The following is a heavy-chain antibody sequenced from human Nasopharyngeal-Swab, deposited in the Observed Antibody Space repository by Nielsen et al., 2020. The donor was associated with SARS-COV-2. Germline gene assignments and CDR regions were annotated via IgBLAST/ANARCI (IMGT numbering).Heavy chain of an antibody. V-gene: IGHV3-23*01. J-gene: IGHJ5*02. CDR2: ISGSGGST. D-gene: IGHD3-3*01. CDR1: GFTFSSYA. Sequence: GGSLRLSCAASGFTFSSYAMSWVRQAPGKGLEWVSAISGSGGSTYYADPVKGRFTISRDNSKNTLYLQMNSLRAEDTAVYYCAKDEAYYDFWSGTGVFGWFDPWGQGTLVTASS. CDR3: AKDEAYYDFWSGTGVFGWFDP.